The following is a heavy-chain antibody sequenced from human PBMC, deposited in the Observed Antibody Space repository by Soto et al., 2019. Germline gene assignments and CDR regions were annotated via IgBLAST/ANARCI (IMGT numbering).Heavy chain of an antibody. D-gene: IGHD3-22*01. CDR1: GYTFTSYD. V-gene: IGHV1-8*01. CDR3: ATTGGYDSSGYYCDDAFDI. CDR2: MNPNSGNT. J-gene: IGHJ3*02. Sequence: QVQLVQSGAEVKKPGASVKVSCKASGYTFTSYDINWVRQATGQGLEWMGWMNPNSGNTGYAQKFQGRVTMTRNTSISTAYMELSSLRSEDTAVYYCATTGGYDSSGYYCDDAFDIWGQGTMVTVSS.